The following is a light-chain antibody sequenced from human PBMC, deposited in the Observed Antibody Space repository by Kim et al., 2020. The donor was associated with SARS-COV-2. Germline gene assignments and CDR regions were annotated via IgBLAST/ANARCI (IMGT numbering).Light chain of an antibody. Sequence: AVGRTVRITCQGASLRTYYASWYQQKPGQAPVLVIYGKNNRPSGIPDRFSGSSSGNTASLTITGAQAEDEADYYCNARDSSGNHWVFGGGTQLTVL. CDR3: NARDSSGNHWV. CDR1: SLRTYY. V-gene: IGLV3-19*01. CDR2: GKN. J-gene: IGLJ3*02.